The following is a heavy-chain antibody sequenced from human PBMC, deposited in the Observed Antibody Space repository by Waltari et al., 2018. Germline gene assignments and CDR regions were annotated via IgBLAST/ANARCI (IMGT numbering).Heavy chain of an antibody. V-gene: IGHV4-39*01. CDR2: VSYSGTT. CDR1: GVSITSNRNY. Sequence: QLQLQESGTRLVRPSETLSLICRVAGVSITSNRNYWAWIRQSPGQGLEGIGTVSYSGTTYISPSLKSRVSVSRDTSKNQVSLILGSVTAADMAVYYCATYIGASGGTAAFDVWGQGTMVTVSS. J-gene: IGHJ3*01. CDR3: ATYIGASGGTAAFDV. D-gene: IGHD5-12*01.